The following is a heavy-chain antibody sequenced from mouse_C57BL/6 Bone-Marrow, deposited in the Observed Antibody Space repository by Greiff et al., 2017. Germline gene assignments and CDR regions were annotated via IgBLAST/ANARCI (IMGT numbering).Heavy chain of an antibody. CDR3: ARAYYSNWGFAY. D-gene: IGHD2-5*01. V-gene: IGHV2-2*01. J-gene: IGHJ3*01. CDR2: IWSGGST. CDR1: GFSLTSYG. Sequence: VQLQQSGPGLVQPSQSLSITCTASGFSLTSYGVHWVRQSPGKGLEWLGVIWSGGSTDYNAAFISRLSIRKDNSKSQVFFKMNSLQADDTAIYYCARAYYSNWGFAYWGQGTLVTVSA.